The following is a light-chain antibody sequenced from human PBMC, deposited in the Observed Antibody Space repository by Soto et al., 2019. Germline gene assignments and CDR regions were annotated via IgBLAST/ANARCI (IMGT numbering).Light chain of an antibody. CDR1: QSINTW. CDR3: QQYNSYWT. J-gene: IGKJ1*01. Sequence: DIQMTQSPSTLSASVGDRVTITCRASQSINTWLAWYQQQPGKAPNLLIYDASSLESGVPSRFSGSGSGTEFTLTISSLQPDDFATYYCQQYNSYWTFGQGTKVEIK. CDR2: DAS. V-gene: IGKV1-5*01.